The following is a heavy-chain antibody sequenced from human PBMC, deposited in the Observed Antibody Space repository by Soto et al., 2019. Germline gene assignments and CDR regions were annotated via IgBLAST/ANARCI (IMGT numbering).Heavy chain of an antibody. CDR2: IHYSGNT. J-gene: IGHJ4*02. CDR1: GGSISTYY. V-gene: IGHV4-59*08. CDR3: ARGRGYDYTLYYFDY. Sequence: SETLSLTCMVSGGSISTYYWSWIRQPPGKGLEWIGYIHYSGNTNNNPSLKSRVTISVDTSKNQFSLKLSSVTAADTAVYYCARGRGYDYTLYYFDYWGQGTLVTVSS. D-gene: IGHD5-12*01.